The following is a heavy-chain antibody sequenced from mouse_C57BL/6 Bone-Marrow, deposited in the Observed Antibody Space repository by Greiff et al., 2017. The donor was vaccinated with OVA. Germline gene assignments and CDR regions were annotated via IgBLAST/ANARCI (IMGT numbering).Heavy chain of an antibody. V-gene: IGHV5-17*01. D-gene: IGHD2-5*01. CDR2: ISSGSSTI. J-gene: IGHJ2*01. Sequence: DVMLVESGGGLVKPGGSLKLSCAASGFTFSDYGMHWVRQAPEKGLEWVAYISSGSSTIYYADTVKGRFTISRDNAKNTLFLQMTSLRSEDTAMYYCARGAYYSNYFDYWGQGTTLTVSS. CDR1: GFTFSDYG. CDR3: ARGAYYSNYFDY.